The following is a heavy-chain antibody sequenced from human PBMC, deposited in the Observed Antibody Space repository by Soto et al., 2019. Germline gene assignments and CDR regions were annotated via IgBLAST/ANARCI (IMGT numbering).Heavy chain of an antibody. J-gene: IGHJ4*02. D-gene: IGHD5-12*01. CDR1: GFTFSSYS. CDR2: ISSSSSTI. Sequence: EVQLVESGGGLVQPGGSLRLSCAASGFTFSSYSMNWVRQAPGKGLEWVSYISSSSSTIYYADSVKGRFTISRDNAKNSLYLQMNSLRAEDTAVYYCARAAPGATFNHFDYWGQGTLVTVSS. V-gene: IGHV3-48*01. CDR3: ARAAPGATFNHFDY.